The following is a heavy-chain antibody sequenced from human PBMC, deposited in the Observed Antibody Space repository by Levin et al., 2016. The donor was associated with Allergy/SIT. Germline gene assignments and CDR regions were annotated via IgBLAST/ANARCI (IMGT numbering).Heavy chain of an antibody. CDR3: ARASWFGSPNYYYYGMDV. J-gene: IGHJ6*02. CDR1: GYTFTSYG. V-gene: IGHV1-18*01. Sequence: ASVKVSCKASGYTFTSYGISWVRQAPGQGLEWMGWISAYNGNTNYAQKLQGRVTMTTDTSTSTAYMELRSLRSDDTAVYYCARASWFGSPNYYYYGMDVWGQGTTVTVSS. CDR2: ISAYNGNT. D-gene: IGHD3-10*01.